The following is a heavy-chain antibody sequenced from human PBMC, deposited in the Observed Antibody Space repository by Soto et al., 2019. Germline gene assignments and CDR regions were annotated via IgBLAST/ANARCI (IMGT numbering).Heavy chain of an antibody. CDR1: GFTFSSYA. Sequence: GGSLRLSCAASGFTFSSYAMSWVRQAPGKGLEWVSAISGSGGSTYCADSVKGRFTISRDNSKNTLYLQMNSLRAEDTAVYYCANVLLWFGEPPGPWGQGTLVTVSS. D-gene: IGHD3-10*01. CDR3: ANVLLWFGEPPGP. CDR2: ISGSGGST. V-gene: IGHV3-23*01. J-gene: IGHJ5*02.